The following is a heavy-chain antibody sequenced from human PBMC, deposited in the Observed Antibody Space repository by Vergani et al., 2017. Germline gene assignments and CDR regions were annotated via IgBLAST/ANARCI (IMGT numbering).Heavy chain of an antibody. CDR3: ARGFLDPFDY. J-gene: IGHJ4*02. V-gene: IGHV4-34*01. CDR1: GGSFSGYY. Sequence: QVQLQQWGAGLLKPSETLSLTCAVYGGSFSGYYGSWIRQPPGKGLEWIGEINHSGSTNYNPSLKSRVTISVDTSKNQFSLKLSSVTAADTAVYYCARGFLDPFDYWGQGTLVTVSS. CDR2: INHSGST.